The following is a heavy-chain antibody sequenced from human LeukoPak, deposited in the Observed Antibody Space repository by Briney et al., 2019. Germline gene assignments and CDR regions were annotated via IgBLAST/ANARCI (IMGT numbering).Heavy chain of an antibody. CDR3: ARARGYEGDY. Sequence: GGSLRLSCAASGLTFSSYGMHWVRQAPGKGLEWVAFIRYDGSNKYYADSVKGRFTISRDNSKNTLYLQMNSLRAEDTAVYYCARARGYEGDYWGQGTLVAVSS. J-gene: IGHJ4*02. CDR2: IRYDGSNK. D-gene: IGHD5-12*01. CDR1: GLTFSSYG. V-gene: IGHV3-30*02.